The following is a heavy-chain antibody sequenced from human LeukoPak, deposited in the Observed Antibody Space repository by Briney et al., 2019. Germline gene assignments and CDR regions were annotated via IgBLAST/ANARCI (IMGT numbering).Heavy chain of an antibody. D-gene: IGHD3-22*01. Sequence: GRSLRLSCAASGFTFSSYAMHWVRQAPGKGLEWVAAISYDGSNTYYVDSVKGRFTISRDNSKNTLYLQMNSLRAEDTAVYYCAKENTYYYDSSGYYFIDYWGQGTLVTVSS. CDR1: GFTFSSYA. J-gene: IGHJ4*02. CDR2: ISYDGSNT. V-gene: IGHV3-30-3*02. CDR3: AKENTYYYDSSGYYFIDY.